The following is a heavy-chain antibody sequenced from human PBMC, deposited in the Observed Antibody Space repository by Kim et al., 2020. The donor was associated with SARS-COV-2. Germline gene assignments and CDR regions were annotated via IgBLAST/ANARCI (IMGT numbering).Heavy chain of an antibody. CDR3: ARDMVGRAFDI. CDR1: GGSISSGGYY. CDR2: IYYSGST. D-gene: IGHD2-15*01. V-gene: IGHV4-31*03. J-gene: IGHJ3*02. Sequence: SETLSLTCTVSGGSISSGGYYWSWIRQHPGKGLEWIGYIYYSGSTYYNPSLKSRVTISVDTSKNQFSLKLSSVTAADTAVYYCARDMVGRAFDIWGQGTMVTVSS.